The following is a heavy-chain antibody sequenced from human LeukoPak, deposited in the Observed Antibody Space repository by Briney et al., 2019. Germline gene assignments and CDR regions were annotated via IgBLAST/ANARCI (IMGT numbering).Heavy chain of an antibody. J-gene: IGHJ6*03. Sequence: VASVTVSCKASGYTFTGYYMHWVRQAPGQGLEWMGWINPNSGGTNYAQKFQGRVTMTRDTSISTAYMELSRLRSDDTAVYYCARGDCSGGSCYPLSYMDVWGKGTTVTVSS. D-gene: IGHD2-15*01. CDR3: ARGDCSGGSCYPLSYMDV. CDR2: INPNSGGT. CDR1: GYTFTGYY. V-gene: IGHV1-2*02.